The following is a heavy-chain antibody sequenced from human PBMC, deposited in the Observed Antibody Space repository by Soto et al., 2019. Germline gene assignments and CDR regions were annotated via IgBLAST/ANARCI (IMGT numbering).Heavy chain of an antibody. V-gene: IGHV1-46*03. J-gene: IGHJ4*02. CDR2: INPSGGST. CDR1: GYTFTSYY. D-gene: IGHD1-26*01. Sequence: QVQLVQSGAEVKKPGASVKVSCKASGYTFTSYYMHWVRQAPGQGLEWMGIINPSGGSTSYAQKVQGIGTVTRDTSTSTDYMELSSLRSEDTAVYYCARDRGSYPDYWGQGTLVTVSS. CDR3: ARDRGSYPDY.